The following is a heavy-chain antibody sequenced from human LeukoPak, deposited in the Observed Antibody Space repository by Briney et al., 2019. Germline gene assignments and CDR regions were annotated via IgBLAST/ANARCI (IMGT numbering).Heavy chain of an antibody. Sequence: ASVKVSCKASGYIFTPYGISWVRQAPGQGPEWMGWISASNAETKHTRKFQQRVTMTTDTSTNTAYMELRNLTSDDTAVYYCARVRPRVAAIPMDVWGQGTTVTVSS. J-gene: IGHJ6*02. D-gene: IGHD5-24*01. CDR2: ISASNAET. CDR3: ARVRPRVAAIPMDV. V-gene: IGHV1-18*04. CDR1: GYIFTPYG.